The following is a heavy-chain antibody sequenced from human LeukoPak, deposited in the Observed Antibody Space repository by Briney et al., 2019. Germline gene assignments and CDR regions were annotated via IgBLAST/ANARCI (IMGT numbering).Heavy chain of an antibody. J-gene: IGHJ5*02. CDR1: GGSVSSYF. CDR3: ASSTMVNTATGWFDP. V-gene: IGHV4-59*02. D-gene: IGHD4/OR15-4a*01. CDR2: IYYSGST. Sequence: SETLSLTCTASGGSVSSYFWSWTRQPPGKGLEWIGYIYYSGSTKYNPSLKSRVTISVDTSKNQISLKLSSVTAADTAMYYCASSTMVNTATGWFDPWGQGTLVTVSS.